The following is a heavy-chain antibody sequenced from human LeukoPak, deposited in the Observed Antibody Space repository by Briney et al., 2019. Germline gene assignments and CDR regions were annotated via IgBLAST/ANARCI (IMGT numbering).Heavy chain of an antibody. D-gene: IGHD2-2*01. CDR2: ISSSSDYI. CDR1: GFAFSGYW. V-gene: IGHV3-21*01. J-gene: IGHJ4*02. CDR3: ARERDIVVVAAAMVDY. Sequence: GGSLRLSCAASGFAFSGYWMTWVRQAPGKGLEWVSSISSSSDYIYYADSVKGRFTISRDNAKNSLYLQMNSLRAEDTAVYYCARERDIVVVAAAMVDYWGQGTLVTVSS.